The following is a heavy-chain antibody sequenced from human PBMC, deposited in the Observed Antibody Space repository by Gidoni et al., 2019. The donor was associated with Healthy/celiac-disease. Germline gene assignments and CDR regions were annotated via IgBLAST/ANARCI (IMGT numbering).Heavy chain of an antibody. D-gene: IGHD3-10*01. CDR3: AKDPDGSGSYPDY. CDR1: GGTFSSYG. V-gene: IGHV3-30*18. Sequence: QVQLVESGGGVVQPGRALRLSWEDAGGTFSSYGMHCVRQAPGKGLEWVAVLSYYGLNESFADSVKGRFTISRDNSTTTLYLQMNSLRAEDTAVYYCAKDPDGSGSYPDYWGQGTLVTVSS. CDR2: LSYYGLNE. J-gene: IGHJ4*02.